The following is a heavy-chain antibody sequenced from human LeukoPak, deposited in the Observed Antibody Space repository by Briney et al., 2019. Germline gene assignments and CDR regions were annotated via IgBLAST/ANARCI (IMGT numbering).Heavy chain of an antibody. CDR1: GFTFSSYA. J-gene: IGHJ4*02. Sequence: LRLSCAASGFTFSSYAMSCVRHPPGKGLEWSGYIYYSGSTYSNPSLKSRVTISVDTSKNQFPLKLSSVTAADTAVYYCARGTLGYCSGRSCYSGHFDYWGQGTLVTVSS. CDR3: ARGTLGYCSGRSCYSGHFDY. CDR2: IYYSGST. V-gene: IGHV4-30-4*08. D-gene: IGHD2-15*01.